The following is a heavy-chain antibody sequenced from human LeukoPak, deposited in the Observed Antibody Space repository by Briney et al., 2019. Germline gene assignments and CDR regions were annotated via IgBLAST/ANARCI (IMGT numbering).Heavy chain of an antibody. Sequence: PSETLSLTCTVSGGSISGYYWSWIRQPPGKGLEWIGYIYYSGSTNYNPSLKSRVTISLDTSKNQLSLKLSSVTAADTAVYYCARVPHYGGNSYAFDIWGQGTMVTVSS. CDR2: IYYSGST. CDR3: ARVPHYGGNSYAFDI. CDR1: GGSISGYY. V-gene: IGHV4-59*01. D-gene: IGHD4-23*01. J-gene: IGHJ3*02.